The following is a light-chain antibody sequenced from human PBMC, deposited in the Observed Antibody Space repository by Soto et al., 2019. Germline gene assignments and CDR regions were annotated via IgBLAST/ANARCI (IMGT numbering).Light chain of an antibody. CDR3: SSYAGSNNLV. CDR1: SSDVGDYNY. Sequence: QSALTQPPSASGSPGQSVTISCTGTSSDVGDYNYVSWYQQHPGKVPKLMIYEVSKRPSGVTDRFSGSKSGNTSSLTVSGLQAEDEADYYCSSYAGSNNLVFGGGTKRTVL. CDR2: EVS. V-gene: IGLV2-8*01. J-gene: IGLJ2*01.